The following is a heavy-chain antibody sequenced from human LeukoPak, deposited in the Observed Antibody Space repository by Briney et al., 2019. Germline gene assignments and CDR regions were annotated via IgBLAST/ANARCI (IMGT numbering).Heavy chain of an antibody. CDR3: ARVGYCSSTSCPVAFDI. D-gene: IGHD2-2*01. Sequence: PSETLSLTCTVSGGSISSYYWSWMRQPVGKGLEWIGHIYTSGSTNYNPSLKSRVTMSVDTSKNQFSLKLSSVTAADTAVYYCARVGYCSSTSCPVAFDIWGQGTMVTVSS. CDR2: IYTSGST. J-gene: IGHJ3*02. V-gene: IGHV4-4*07. CDR1: GGSISSYY.